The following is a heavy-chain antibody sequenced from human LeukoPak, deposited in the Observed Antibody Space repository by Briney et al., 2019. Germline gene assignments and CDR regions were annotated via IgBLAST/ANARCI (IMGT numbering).Heavy chain of an antibody. V-gene: IGHV1-69*05. CDR3: ARGLVPSSWTWNFQH. CDR1: GGTFSSYA. J-gene: IGHJ1*01. D-gene: IGHD6-13*01. CDR2: IIPIFGTA. Sequence: SVKVSWKASGGTFSSYAISWVRQAPGQGLEWMGGIIPIFGTANYAQKFQGRVTITTDESTSTAYMELSSLRSEDTAVYYCARGLVPSSWTWNFQHWGQGTLVTVSS.